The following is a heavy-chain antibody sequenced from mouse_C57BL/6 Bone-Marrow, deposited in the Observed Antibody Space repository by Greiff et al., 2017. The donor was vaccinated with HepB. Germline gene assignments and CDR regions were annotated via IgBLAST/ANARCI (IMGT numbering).Heavy chain of an antibody. CDR3: TTGYYGYDGAMDY. J-gene: IGHJ4*01. Sequence: VHVKQSGAELVRPGASVKLSCTASGFNIKDDYMHWVKQRPEQGLEWIGWIDPENGDTEYASKFQGKATITADTSSNTAYLQLSSLTSEDTAVYYCTTGYYGYDGAMDYWGQGTSVTVSS. V-gene: IGHV14-4*01. D-gene: IGHD2-2*01. CDR1: GFNIKDDY. CDR2: IDPENGDT.